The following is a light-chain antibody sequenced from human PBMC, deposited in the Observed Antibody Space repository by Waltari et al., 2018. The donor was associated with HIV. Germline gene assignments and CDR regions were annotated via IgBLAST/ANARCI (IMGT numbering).Light chain of an antibody. V-gene: IGKV3-11*01. CDR3: QQRSNWPAMYT. CDR1: HSVSRY. CDR2: DAS. Sequence: EIVLTPSPATLSLSPGETAPLSCRASHSVSRYLAWSQQTPGQAPRLLSYDASNRATGIPARCSGSGSGTDFTLTISSLEPEDLAVYYCQQRSNWPAMYTFGQGTKVEIK. J-gene: IGKJ2*01.